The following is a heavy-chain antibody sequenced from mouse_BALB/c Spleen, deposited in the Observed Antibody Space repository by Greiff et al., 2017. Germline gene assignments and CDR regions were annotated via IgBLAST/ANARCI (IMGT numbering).Heavy chain of an antibody. CDR1: GFTFTDYY. D-gene: IGHD4-1*01. CDR3: ARLGYYAMDY. Sequence: EVKVVESGGGLVQPGGSLRLSCATSGFTFTDYYMSWVRQPPGKALEWLGFIRNKANGYTTEYSASVKGRFTISRDNSQSILYLQMNTLRAEDSATYYCARLGYYAMDYWGQGTSVTVSS. J-gene: IGHJ4*01. CDR2: IRNKANGYTT. V-gene: IGHV7-3*02.